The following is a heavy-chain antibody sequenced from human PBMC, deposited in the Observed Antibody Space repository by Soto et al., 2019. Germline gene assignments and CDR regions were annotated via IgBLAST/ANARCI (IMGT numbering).Heavy chain of an antibody. V-gene: IGHV1-69*13. CDR3: ARSHIVVVTAPYYYYGMDV. J-gene: IGHJ6*02. CDR1: GGTFSSYA. CDR2: IIPIFGTA. D-gene: IGHD2-21*02. Sequence: SVKVSCKXSGGTFSSYAISWVRQAPGQGLEWMGGIIPIFGTANYAQKFQGRVTITADESTSTAYMELSSLRSEDTAVYYCARSHIVVVTAPYYYYGMDVWGQGTTVTVSS.